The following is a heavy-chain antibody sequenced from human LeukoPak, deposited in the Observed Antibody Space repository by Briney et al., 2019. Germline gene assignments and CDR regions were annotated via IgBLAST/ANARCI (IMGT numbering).Heavy chain of an antibody. V-gene: IGHV3-23*01. CDR1: GFTFSTFA. D-gene: IGHD5-12*01. Sequence: PGGSLRLSCAASGFTFSTFAMIWVRQPPGKGLEWVSSIFPSGGEIHYADSVKGRFTISRDNSKNTLYLQMNSLRADDTAVYYCARDPILSGYDFWGQGTLVTVSS. CDR2: IFPSGGEI. CDR3: ARDPILSGYDF. J-gene: IGHJ4*02.